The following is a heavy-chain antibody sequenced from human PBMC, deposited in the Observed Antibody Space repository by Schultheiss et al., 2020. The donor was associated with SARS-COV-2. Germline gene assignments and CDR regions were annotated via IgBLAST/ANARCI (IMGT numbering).Heavy chain of an antibody. D-gene: IGHD3-10*01. CDR3: ARPGSGYYGMDV. CDR1: GGSFSGYY. Sequence: SQTLSLTCAVYGGSFSGYYWSWIRQHPGKGLEWIGYIYYSGSTYYNPSLKSRVTISVDTSKNQFSLKLSSVTAADTAVYYCARPGSGYYGMDVWGQGTTVTVSS. V-gene: IGHV4-59*08. J-gene: IGHJ6*02. CDR2: IYYSGST.